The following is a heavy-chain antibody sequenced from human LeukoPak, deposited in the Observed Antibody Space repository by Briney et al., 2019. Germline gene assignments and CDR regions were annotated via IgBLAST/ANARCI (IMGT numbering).Heavy chain of an antibody. CDR2: INHSGST. V-gene: IGHV4-34*01. CDR1: GGSFSGYY. CDR3: ARDKGGADYDY. Sequence: SETLSLTCAVYGGSFSGYYWSWIRQPPGKGLERIGEINHSGSTNYNPSLKSRVTISVDTSKNQFSLKLSSVTAADTAVYYCARDKGGADYDYWGQGTLVTVSS. D-gene: IGHD1-26*01. J-gene: IGHJ4*02.